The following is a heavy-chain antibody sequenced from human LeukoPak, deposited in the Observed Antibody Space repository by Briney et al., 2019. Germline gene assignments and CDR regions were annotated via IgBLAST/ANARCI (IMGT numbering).Heavy chain of an antibody. Sequence: ASVKVSCKASGGTFSSYAISWVRQAPGQGLEWMGWISAYNGNTNYAQKLQGRVTMTTDTSTSTAYMELRSLRSDDTAVYYCARKADFWSGSDFDYWGQGTLVTVSS. CDR1: GGTFSSYA. CDR2: ISAYNGNT. J-gene: IGHJ4*02. D-gene: IGHD3-3*01. CDR3: ARKADFWSGSDFDY. V-gene: IGHV1-18*01.